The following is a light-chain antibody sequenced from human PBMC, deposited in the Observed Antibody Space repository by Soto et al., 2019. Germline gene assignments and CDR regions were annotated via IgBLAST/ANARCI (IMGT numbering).Light chain of an antibody. J-gene: IGLJ2*01. CDR3: LLYYGGQVGV. CDR2: STN. Sequence: QTVVTQEPSLTVSPGGTVTLTCATSTGAVTSGYYPNWFQQKPGQAPRALIYSTNNKYSWTPARFSGSLLGDKAALTLSGVQPEDEADYYCLLYYGGQVGVFGGGTKVTVL. CDR1: TGAVTSGYY. V-gene: IGLV7-43*01.